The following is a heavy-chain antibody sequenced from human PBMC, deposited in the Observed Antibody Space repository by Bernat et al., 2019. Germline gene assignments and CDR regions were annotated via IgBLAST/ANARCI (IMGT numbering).Heavy chain of an antibody. V-gene: IGHV3-30*18. D-gene: IGHD2-2*01. J-gene: IGHJ4*02. CDR3: AKEEIVVPAVSSDYFDY. Sequence: QVQLVESGGGVVQPGRSLRLSCAASGFTFSSYGMHWVRQAPGKGLEWVAVISYDGSNKYYADSVKGRFTISRDNSKNTLYLQMNSLRAEDTAVYYCAKEEIVVPAVSSDYFDYWGQGTLVTVSS. CDR2: ISYDGSNK. CDR1: GFTFSSYG.